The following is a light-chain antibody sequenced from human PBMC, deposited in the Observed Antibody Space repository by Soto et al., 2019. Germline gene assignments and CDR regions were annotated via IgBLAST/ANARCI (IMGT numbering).Light chain of an antibody. CDR3: SSYTSSTSLDV. CDR2: EVS. CDR1: SSDVGGYNY. V-gene: IGLV2-14*01. J-gene: IGLJ1*01. Sequence: QSVLTQPASVSGSPGQSITISCTGTSSDVGGYNYLSWYQQHPGKAPKLIIYEVSNRPSGVSIRFSGSKSGNTASLTISGLEAEDEADYYCSSYTSSTSLDVFGTGTKVTVL.